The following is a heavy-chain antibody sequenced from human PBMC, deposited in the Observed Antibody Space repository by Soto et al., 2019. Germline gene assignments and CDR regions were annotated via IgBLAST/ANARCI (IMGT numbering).Heavy chain of an antibody. CDR2: IYYSGST. CDR3: ARTPYYDMCQDY. V-gene: IGHV4-59*12. CDR1: GGSISSYY. D-gene: IGHD3-22*01. J-gene: IGHJ4*02. Sequence: SETLSLTCTVSGGSISSYYWSWIRQPPGKGLEWIGYIYYSGSTNYNPSLKSRVTISRDNARNSLYLQMNSLRAEDTALYYCARTPYYDMCQDYWGQGTLVTVSS.